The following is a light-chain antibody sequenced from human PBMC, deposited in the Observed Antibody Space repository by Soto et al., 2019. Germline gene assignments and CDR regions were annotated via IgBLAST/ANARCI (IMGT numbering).Light chain of an antibody. CDR1: SSDVGGYNY. V-gene: IGLV2-14*01. Sequence: QSVLIPPASVSGSPGQSITISCTGTSSDVGGYNYVSWYQQHPGKAPKLMIYDVSNRPSGVSNRFSGSKSGNTASLTISGLQAEDEADYYCSSYTSSSTPVFGTGTKVTVL. J-gene: IGLJ1*01. CDR3: SSYTSSSTPV. CDR2: DVS.